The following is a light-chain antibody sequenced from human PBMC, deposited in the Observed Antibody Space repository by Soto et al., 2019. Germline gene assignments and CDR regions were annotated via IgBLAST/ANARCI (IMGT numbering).Light chain of an antibody. J-gene: IGKJ4*02. CDR1: QGIRND. Sequence: DIQMTQSPSSLSASVGDRVTITCRASQGIRNDLGWYQQKPGKAPKRLIYAASSLQSGVPSSFSGSHSATEFTITSSFLQPEDCTTYYYLQQKTSPVTCGGGTNVDI. CDR3: LQQKTSPVT. CDR2: AAS. V-gene: IGKV1-17*01.